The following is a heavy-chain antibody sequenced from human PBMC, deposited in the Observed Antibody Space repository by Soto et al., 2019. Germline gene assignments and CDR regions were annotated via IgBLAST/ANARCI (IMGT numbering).Heavy chain of an antibody. Sequence: KQSQTLSLTCAISGDSVSSNSAAWNWIRQSPSRGLEWLGRTYYRTKWYNDYAVSVKSRITINPDTTKNQFSLQLKSLTPEDSAVDYCSRPLTGDLEDDAFDIWGQGTMVTVSS. J-gene: IGHJ3*02. CDR1: GDSVSSNSAA. V-gene: IGHV6-1*01. D-gene: IGHD3-9*01. CDR3: SRPLTGDLEDDAFDI. CDR2: TYYRTKWYN.